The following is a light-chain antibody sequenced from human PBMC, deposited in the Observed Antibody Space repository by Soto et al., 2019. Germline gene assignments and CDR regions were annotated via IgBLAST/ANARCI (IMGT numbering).Light chain of an antibody. J-gene: IGLJ2*01. CDR3: QTWGTDTRV. Sequence: QLVLTQSPSASASLGASVKLTCTLSSGHSNYAIAWHQQQPEKGPRYLMKVNSDGTHSKGDGIPDRFSGSRSGAERYLTISSLQSEDEADYYCQTWGTDTRVFGGGTQLTVL. V-gene: IGLV4-69*01. CDR1: SGHSNYA. CDR2: VNSDGTH.